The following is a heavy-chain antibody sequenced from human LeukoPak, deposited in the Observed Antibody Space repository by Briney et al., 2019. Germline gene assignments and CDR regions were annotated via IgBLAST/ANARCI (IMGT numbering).Heavy chain of an antibody. Sequence: GASVKVSCKASGYTFTRYYMHWVRQAPGQGLEWMGWINPNSGGTNYAQKFQGRVTMTRDTSISTAYMELSRLRSDDTAVYYCARDKTALGDAFDIWGQGTMVTVSS. D-gene: IGHD3-3*02. CDR2: INPNSGGT. V-gene: IGHV1-2*02. CDR1: GYTFTRYY. J-gene: IGHJ3*02. CDR3: ARDKTALGDAFDI.